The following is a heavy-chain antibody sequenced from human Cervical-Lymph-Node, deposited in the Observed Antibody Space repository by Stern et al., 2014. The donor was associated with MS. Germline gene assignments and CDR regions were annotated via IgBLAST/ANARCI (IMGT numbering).Heavy chain of an antibody. CDR2: LGKDGSNK. V-gene: IGHV3-33*01. CDR1: GFIFSRYG. CDR3: ARGGHHESSGDPFND. D-gene: IGHD6-25*01. Sequence: VQLVESGGGVVQPGRSLRLSCAASGFIFSRYGMHWVRQAPGKGLEWVALLGKDGSNKHYADSVKGRFTISRDNSKNTLYLQMSGLRAEDTAVYYCARGGHHESSGDPFNDWGQGAQVTVSS. J-gene: IGHJ4*02.